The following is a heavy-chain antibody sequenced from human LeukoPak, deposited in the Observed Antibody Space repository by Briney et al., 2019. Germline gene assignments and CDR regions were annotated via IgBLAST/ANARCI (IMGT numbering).Heavy chain of an antibody. Sequence: PSETLSLTCAVYSGSFSNYYWSWLRQPPGKGLEWIGEINDSGRINYNPSLMSRVTVSVDTSKNQFSLRLTSVTATDTAVYYCARRWNYGRNYYIDVWGNGATVSVSS. CDR1: SGSFSNYY. CDR3: ARRWNYGRNYYIDV. D-gene: IGHD1-7*01. J-gene: IGHJ6*03. CDR2: INDSGRI. V-gene: IGHV4-34*01.